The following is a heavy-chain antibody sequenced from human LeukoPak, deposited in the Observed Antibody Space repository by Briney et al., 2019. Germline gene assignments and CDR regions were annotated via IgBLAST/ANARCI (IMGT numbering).Heavy chain of an antibody. CDR2: IIPIFGTA. CDR1: GGTFSSYA. D-gene: IGHD3-22*01. V-gene: IGHV1-69*05. Sequence: ASVKVSCKASGGTFSSYAISWVRQAPGQGLEWMGGIIPIFGTANYAQKFQGRVTITTDTSTSTAYMELSSLRSEDTAVYYCASTRYYYDSSAPFDFDYWGQGTLVTVSS. J-gene: IGHJ4*02. CDR3: ASTRYYYDSSAPFDFDY.